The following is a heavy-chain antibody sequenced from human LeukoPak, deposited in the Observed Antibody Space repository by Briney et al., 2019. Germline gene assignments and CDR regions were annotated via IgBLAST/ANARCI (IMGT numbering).Heavy chain of an antibody. CDR1: GFTFSRYW. D-gene: IGHD3-22*01. V-gene: IGHV3-7*01. CDR2: IKQDASEK. CDR3: ARPGEGHLYYDSSYNWFDP. Sequence: GGSLRLSCAASGFTFSRYWMSWVRQAPGKGLEWVANIKQDASEKYYVDSVEGRFTISRDSAKNSLYLQMNSLRAEDTAVYYCARPGEGHLYYDSSYNWFDPCGQGTLVTVSS. J-gene: IGHJ5*02.